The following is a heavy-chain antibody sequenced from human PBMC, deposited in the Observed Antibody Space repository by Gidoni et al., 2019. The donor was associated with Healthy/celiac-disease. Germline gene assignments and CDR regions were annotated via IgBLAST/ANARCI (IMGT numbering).Heavy chain of an antibody. D-gene: IGHD3-10*01. J-gene: IGHJ4*02. CDR1: AGTFSSYA. CDR2: IIPILGIA. CDR3: ASRFRHHLDY. Sequence: QVQLVQSGAEVKKPGSSVKVSCKASAGTFSSYAISWVRQAPGQGLEWMGRIIPILGIANYAQKFQGRVTITADKSTSTAYMELSSLRSEDTAVYYCASRFRHHLDYWGQGTLVTVSS. V-gene: IGHV1-69*04.